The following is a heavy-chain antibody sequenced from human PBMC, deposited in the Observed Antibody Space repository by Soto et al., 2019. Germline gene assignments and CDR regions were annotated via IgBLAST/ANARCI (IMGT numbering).Heavy chain of an antibody. CDR3: ARPYITGNYHWFDP. Sequence: QLQLQESGPGLVKPSETLSLTYTVSGGSISSSSYYWGWIRQPPGKGLEWIGSIYYSGSTYYNPSLKSRVTISVDTSKNQFSLKLSSVTAADTAVYYCARPYITGNYHWFDPWGQGTLVTVSS. V-gene: IGHV4-39*01. J-gene: IGHJ5*02. D-gene: IGHD1-20*01. CDR1: GGSISSSSYY. CDR2: IYYSGST.